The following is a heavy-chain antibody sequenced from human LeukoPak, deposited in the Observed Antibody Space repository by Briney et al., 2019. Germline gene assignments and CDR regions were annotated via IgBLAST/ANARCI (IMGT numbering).Heavy chain of an antibody. D-gene: IGHD6-6*01. CDR2: ISPTGSTT. Sequence: PGGSLRLACTASGFSFSGHWMHWARQLPGKGLVWVSRISPTGSTTSYADSVKGRFTVSRDNAKNTLYLKVNNLRAEDTAVYYCARGPNSNWSGLDFWGQGTLVTVSS. CDR1: GFSFSGHW. J-gene: IGHJ4*02. V-gene: IGHV3-74*01. CDR3: ARGPNSNWSGLDF.